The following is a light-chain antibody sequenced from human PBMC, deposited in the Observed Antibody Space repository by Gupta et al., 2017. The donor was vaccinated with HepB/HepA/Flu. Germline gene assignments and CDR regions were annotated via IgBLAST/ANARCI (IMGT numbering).Light chain of an antibody. CDR2: GAS. V-gene: IGKV3-20*01. J-gene: IGKJ3*01. Sequence: VLTQSPGTLSLSPGERATLSCRASQSVSSTFLAWYQQKPGQAPRLLIYGASSRATGIPDRFSGSGSGTDFTLTISRLEPEDFAVYYCQQYGSSPGFTFGPGTKVDIK. CDR3: QQYGSSPGFT. CDR1: QSVSSTF.